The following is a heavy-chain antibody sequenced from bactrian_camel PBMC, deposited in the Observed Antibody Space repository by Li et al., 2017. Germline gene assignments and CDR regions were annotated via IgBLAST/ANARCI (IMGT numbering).Heavy chain of an antibody. CDR1: EFSLY. V-gene: IGHV3S1*01. Sequence: HVQLVESGGGLVQPGTSARLSCVASEFSLYMVWVRQAPGKGLEWVASIYSGSSPQYTGGETTFYADSVKGRFTISRDNAKNTVYLQMNSLKPEDTAVYYCTKDRDPLLRYYWGQGTQVTVS. D-gene: IGHD2*01. CDR3: TKDRDPLLRYY. J-gene: IGHJ4*01. CDR2: IYSGSSPQYTGGETT.